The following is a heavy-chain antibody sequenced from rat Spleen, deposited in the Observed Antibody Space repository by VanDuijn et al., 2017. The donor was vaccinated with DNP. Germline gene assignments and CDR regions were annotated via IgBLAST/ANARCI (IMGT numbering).Heavy chain of an antibody. V-gene: IGHV3-1*01. Sequence: EVQLQESGPGLVKPSQSLSLTCSVTGYSITSNYWGWIRQFPENRMEWIGHISYSGSTSYNQSLNSRISIIRDTSKNQFFLQLNSVNTDDTATYYCARVDNYYYDGYYDYWGQGVMVTVSS. D-gene: IGHD1-12*03. CDR2: ISYSGST. CDR3: ARVDNYYYDGYYDY. CDR1: GYSITSNY. J-gene: IGHJ2*01.